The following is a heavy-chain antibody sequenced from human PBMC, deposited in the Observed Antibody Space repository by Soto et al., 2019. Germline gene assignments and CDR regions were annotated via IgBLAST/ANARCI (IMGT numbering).Heavy chain of an antibody. J-gene: IGHJ3*02. CDR1: GGSISSGGYY. V-gene: IGHV4-39*01. CDR3: ATLNAFDI. Sequence: SETLSLTCTVSGGSISSGGYYWGWIRQPPGKGLEWIGSIYYSGSTYYNPSLKSRVTISVDTSKNQFSLKLSSVTAADTAVYYCATLNAFDIWGQGTMVTVSS. CDR2: IYYSGST.